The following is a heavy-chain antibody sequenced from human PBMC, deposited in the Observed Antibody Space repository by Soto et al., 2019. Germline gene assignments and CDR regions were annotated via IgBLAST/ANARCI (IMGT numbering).Heavy chain of an antibody. V-gene: IGHV1-69*13. J-gene: IGHJ6*02. D-gene: IGHD2-2*01. Sequence: ASVKVSCKASGGTFSSYAISWVRQAPGQGLEWMGGIIPIFGTANYAQKFQGRVTITADESTSTAYMELSSLRSEDTAVYYCAGDLRGYCSSTRCPYYYYGMDVWGQGTTVTVSS. CDR2: IIPIFGTA. CDR1: GGTFSSYA. CDR3: AGDLRGYCSSTRCPYYYYGMDV.